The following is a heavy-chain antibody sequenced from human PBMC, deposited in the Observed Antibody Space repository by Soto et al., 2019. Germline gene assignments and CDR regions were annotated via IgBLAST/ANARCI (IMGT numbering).Heavy chain of an antibody. Sequence: QVQLVQSGTEVKKPGSSVKVSCKASGGTFRNYPINWVRQAPGQGLEWMGSIFPLTDIPDYAQNFQARLTISADKSTSTAYMELSSLTSDDTAMYFCARAPLVVVNYFESWGQGTLVTVSS. V-gene: IGHV1-69*02. CDR3: ARAPLVVVNYFES. J-gene: IGHJ4*02. CDR2: IFPLTDIP. CDR1: GGTFRNYP.